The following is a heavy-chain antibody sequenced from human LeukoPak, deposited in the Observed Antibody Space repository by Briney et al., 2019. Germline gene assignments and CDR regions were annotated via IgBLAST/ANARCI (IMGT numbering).Heavy chain of an antibody. J-gene: IGHJ3*01. V-gene: IGHV3-48*03. Sequence: GGSLRLSCAASGLTFSTYEMNWVRQAPGKGLEWVSYISGSGSIIYYADSVKGRFTISRDNARNSLYLQMNSLGAEDTAVYYCARYFGANFGAFDVWGQGTMVTVSS. CDR1: GLTFSTYE. D-gene: IGHD4/OR15-4a*01. CDR2: ISGSGSII. CDR3: ARYFGANFGAFDV.